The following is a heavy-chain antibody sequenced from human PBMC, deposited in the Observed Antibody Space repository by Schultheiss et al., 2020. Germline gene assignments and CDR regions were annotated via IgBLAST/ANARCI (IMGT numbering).Heavy chain of an antibody. Sequence: GGSLRLSCAASGFTFSSYGMHWVRQALGKGLEWVAVIWYDGSNKYYADSVKGRFTISRDNSKNTLYLQMNSLRAEDTAVYYCTTDPEDIVVVVVATPVDYWGQGTLVTVSS. CDR2: IWYDGSNK. CDR1: GFTFSSYG. J-gene: IGHJ4*02. V-gene: IGHV3-33*01. D-gene: IGHD2-15*01. CDR3: TTDPEDIVVVVVATPVDY.